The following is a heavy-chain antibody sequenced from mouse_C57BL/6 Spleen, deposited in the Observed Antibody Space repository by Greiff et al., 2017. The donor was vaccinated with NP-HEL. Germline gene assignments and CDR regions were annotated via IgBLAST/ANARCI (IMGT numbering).Heavy chain of an antibody. D-gene: IGHD2-4*01. CDR3: ARSDTYYDYEDFDY. CDR2: INPGSGGT. J-gene: IGHJ2*01. CDR1: GYAFTNYL. V-gene: IGHV1-54*01. Sequence: QLQQSGAELVRPGTSVKVSCKASGYAFTNYLIEWVKQRPGPGLEWIGVINPGSGGTNYNEKFKGKATLTADKSSSTAYMQLSSLTSEDSAVYFCARSDTYYDYEDFDYWGQGTTLTVSS.